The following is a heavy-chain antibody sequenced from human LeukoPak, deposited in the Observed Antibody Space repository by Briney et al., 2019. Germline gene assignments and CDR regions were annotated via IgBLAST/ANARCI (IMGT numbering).Heavy chain of an antibody. D-gene: IGHD6-25*01. CDR3: ARVAGYLPTRWFDP. V-gene: IGHV4-34*01. J-gene: IGHJ5*02. Sequence: SETLSLTCAVYGGSFSGYYWSWIRQPPGKGLEWIGEINHSGSTNYNPSLKSRVTISVDTSKNQFFLLLTSVTAADTAVYYCARVAGYLPTRWFDPWGQGTHVTVSS. CDR1: GGSFSGYY. CDR2: INHSGST.